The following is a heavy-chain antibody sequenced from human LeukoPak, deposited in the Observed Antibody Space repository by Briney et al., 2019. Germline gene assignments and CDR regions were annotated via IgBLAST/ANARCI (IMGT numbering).Heavy chain of an antibody. Sequence: ASVKVSCKASGYTFTCYGISWVRQAPGQGLEWMGWISAYNGNTNYAQKLQGRVTMTTDTSTSTAYMELRSLRSDDTAVYYCARDGDIVVVVARGPYGMDVWGQGTTVTVSS. V-gene: IGHV1-18*01. CDR2: ISAYNGNT. CDR1: GYTFTCYG. J-gene: IGHJ6*02. D-gene: IGHD2-15*01. CDR3: ARDGDIVVVVARGPYGMDV.